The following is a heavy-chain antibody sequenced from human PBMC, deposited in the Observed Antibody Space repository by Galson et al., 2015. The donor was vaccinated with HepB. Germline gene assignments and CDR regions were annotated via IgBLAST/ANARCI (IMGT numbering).Heavy chain of an antibody. J-gene: IGHJ3*02. V-gene: IGHV3-21*04. D-gene: IGHD2-21*01. CDR1: GFSFSTYS. CDR3: AKLCDVPRAPSGLDAFDI. Sequence: SLRLSCAASGFSFSTYSMNWVRQAPGKGLEWVSSISSTFNNVYYADSVKGRFTISRDNAKNSLYLQMNSLRAEDTAVYYCAKLCDVPRAPSGLDAFDIWGQGTMVTVSS. CDR2: ISSTFNNV.